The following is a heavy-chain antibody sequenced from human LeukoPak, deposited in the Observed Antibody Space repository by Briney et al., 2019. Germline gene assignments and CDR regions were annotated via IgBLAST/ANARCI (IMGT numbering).Heavy chain of an antibody. V-gene: IGHV4-59*01. CDR3: ARTGGYNSPFSF. CDR1: GGSISSYF. D-gene: IGHD5-24*01. Sequence: SETLSLTCTVSGGSISSYFWNWVRQPPGKGLEWIGYVSYSGSTNYNPSLKSRVTISVDTSKNQFSLKLNSVTAADTAVYYCARTGGYNSPFSFWGQGALVTVSS. CDR2: VSYSGST. J-gene: IGHJ4*02.